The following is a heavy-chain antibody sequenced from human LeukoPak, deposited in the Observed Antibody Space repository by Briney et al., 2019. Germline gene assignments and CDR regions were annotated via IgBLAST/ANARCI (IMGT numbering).Heavy chain of an antibody. CDR3: AKSDWGSRCFDY. CDR2: ISGTGGST. Sequence: GGSLRLSCAASGFTFSGYAMSWVRQAPGKGLEWVSVISGTGGSTSYADSVKGRFTISRDNSKDTLYLQMNSLRAEDTALYYCAKSDWGSRCFDYWGQGTLVTVS. J-gene: IGHJ4*03. D-gene: IGHD3-16*01. V-gene: IGHV3-23*01. CDR1: GFTFSGYA.